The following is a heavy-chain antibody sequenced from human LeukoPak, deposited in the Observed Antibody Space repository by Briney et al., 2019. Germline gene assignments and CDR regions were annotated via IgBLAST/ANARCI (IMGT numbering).Heavy chain of an antibody. CDR1: GFSFSNSA. Sequence: GGSLRLSCRASGFSFSNSAVSWVRQAPGKGLQWVSTVSGSGSGTYYTESVKGRFTISRDIGESTLYLQMNSLKAEDTAVYYCAKLKSVPYYFHFWGQGTQVTVS. CDR3: AKLKSVPYYFHF. V-gene: IGHV3-23*01. CDR2: VSGSGSGT. J-gene: IGHJ4*02.